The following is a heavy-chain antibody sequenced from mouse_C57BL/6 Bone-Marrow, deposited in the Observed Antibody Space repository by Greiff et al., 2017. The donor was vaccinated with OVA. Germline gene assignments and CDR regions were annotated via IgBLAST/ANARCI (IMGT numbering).Heavy chain of an antibody. J-gene: IGHJ4*01. Sequence: DVQLQESGPVLVKPGASVKMSCKASGYTFTDYYMNWVKQSHGKSLEWIGVINPYNGGTSYNQKFKGKATLTVDKSSSTAYMELNSLTSEDSAVYYCARWGWLLRYYAMDYWGQGTSVTVSS. V-gene: IGHV1-19*01. D-gene: IGHD2-3*01. CDR3: ARWGWLLRYYAMDY. CDR1: GYTFTDYY. CDR2: INPYNGGT.